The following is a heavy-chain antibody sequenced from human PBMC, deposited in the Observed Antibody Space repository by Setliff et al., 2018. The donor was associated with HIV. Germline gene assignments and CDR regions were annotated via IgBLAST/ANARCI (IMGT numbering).Heavy chain of an antibody. V-gene: IGHV4-39*07. CDR1: GGSIGRSSYY. CDR3: AVRRYYDSTGYYDY. D-gene: IGHD3-22*01. J-gene: IGHJ4*02. CDR2: INHSGST. Sequence: SETLSLTCTVSGGSIGRSSYYWNWIRQPPGKGLEWIGDINHSGSTNYNPSLQRRVTISVDTSKNQFSLKLSSVTAADTAVYYCAVRRYYDSTGYYDYWGQGTLVTVSS.